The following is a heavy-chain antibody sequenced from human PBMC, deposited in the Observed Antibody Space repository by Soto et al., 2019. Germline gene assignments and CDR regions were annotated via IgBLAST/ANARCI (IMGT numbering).Heavy chain of an antibody. V-gene: IGHV2-5*02. CDR1: GFSLRTTGVG. CDR2: IYWDDDK. CDR3: AHSFMIKFGGVRY. D-gene: IGHD3-16*01. Sequence: QITLKESGPTLVRPTQTLTLTCSFSGFSLRTTGVGVGWIRQPPGKALEWLALIYWDDDKRYRPSLKRRLTITKDTSKNHVVLIMTNMDPVDTGTYYCAHSFMIKFGGVRYWGQGTLVTVSS. J-gene: IGHJ4*02.